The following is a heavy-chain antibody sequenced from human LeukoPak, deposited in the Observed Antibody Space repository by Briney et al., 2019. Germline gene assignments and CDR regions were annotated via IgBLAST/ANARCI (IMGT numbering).Heavy chain of an antibody. J-gene: IGHJ4*02. D-gene: IGHD2-21*02. Sequence: SETLSLTCTVSGGSISSYYWSWIRQPPGKGLEWIGYIYYSGSTNYNPSLKSRATISVDTSKNQFSLKLSSVTAADTAVYYCAARPYCGGDCYTFDYWGQGTLVTVSS. CDR3: AARPYCGGDCYTFDY. CDR1: GGSISSYY. V-gene: IGHV4-59*01. CDR2: IYYSGST.